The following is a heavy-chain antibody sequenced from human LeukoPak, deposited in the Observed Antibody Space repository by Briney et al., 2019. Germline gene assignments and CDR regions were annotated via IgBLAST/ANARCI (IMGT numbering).Heavy chain of an antibody. CDR1: GLTFSSYA. CDR2: ISGNGGST. CDR3: AKGIRVGATKGAFDI. J-gene: IGHJ3*02. Sequence: GGSLRLSHAPSGLTFSSYAMSSVRQAPGRGLEWDSSISGNGGSTYYADSVKGRFTISRDNSKNTLYLQMNSLRAEDTAVYYCAKGIRVGATKGAFDIWGQGTMVTVSS. D-gene: IGHD1-26*01. V-gene: IGHV3-23*01.